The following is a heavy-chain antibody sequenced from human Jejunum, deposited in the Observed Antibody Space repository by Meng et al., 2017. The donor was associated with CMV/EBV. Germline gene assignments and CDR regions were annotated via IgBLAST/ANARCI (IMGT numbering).Heavy chain of an antibody. CDR3: ASHQQFCSGGSCYSLGYYYGMDV. Sequence: NWVRQAPGQGLEWTGWMNPNNGKTGYAQKFQGRFTMTWNTSISTAYMELSSLRSEDTAIYYCASHQQFCSGGSCYSLGYYYGMDVWGQGTTVTVSS. V-gene: IGHV1-8*01. D-gene: IGHD2-15*01. J-gene: IGHJ6*02. CDR2: MNPNNGKT.